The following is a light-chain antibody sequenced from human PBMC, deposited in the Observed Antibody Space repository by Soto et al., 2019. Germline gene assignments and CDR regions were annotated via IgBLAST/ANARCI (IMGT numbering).Light chain of an antibody. CDR2: DVS. CDR1: SSDVGGYNY. CDR3: SSYRSSSTYVV. J-gene: IGLJ2*01. Sequence: QSVLTQPASVSGSPGQSITSSCTGTSSDVGGYNYVSWYQQHPGKAPKLMIYDVSNRPSGVSNRFSGSKSGNTASLTISGLQAEDEADYYCSSYRSSSTYVVFGGGTKVTVL. V-gene: IGLV2-14*01.